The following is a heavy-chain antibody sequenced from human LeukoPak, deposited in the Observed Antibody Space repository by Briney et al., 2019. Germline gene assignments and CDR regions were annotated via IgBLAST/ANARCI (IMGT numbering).Heavy chain of an antibody. D-gene: IGHD1-1*01. CDR3: GRDWKLDY. Sequence: PGGSLRLSCAASGFTFNNYAMSWVRQAPGKGLEWVSAIGDNGGDTKYAVSVKGQFTISRDNSRSALYLQMNTLRVEDTAIYYCGRDWKLDYWGQGTLVTVSS. J-gene: IGHJ4*02. V-gene: IGHV3-23*01. CDR2: IGDNGGDT. CDR1: GFTFNNYA.